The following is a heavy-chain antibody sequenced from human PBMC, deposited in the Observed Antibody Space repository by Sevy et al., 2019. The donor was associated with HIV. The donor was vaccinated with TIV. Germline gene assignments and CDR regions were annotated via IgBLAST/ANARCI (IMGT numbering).Heavy chain of an antibody. Sequence: ASVKVSCKASGGTFSSYAISWVRQAPGQGLEWMGGIIPIFGTANYAQKFQGRVTITADESTSTAYMELSSLRSEDTAVYYCARAGGMVRGADYYGMDVWGQGTTVTVSS. CDR3: ARAGGMVRGADYYGMDV. D-gene: IGHD3-10*01. J-gene: IGHJ6*02. CDR2: IIPIFGTA. V-gene: IGHV1-69*13. CDR1: GGTFSSYA.